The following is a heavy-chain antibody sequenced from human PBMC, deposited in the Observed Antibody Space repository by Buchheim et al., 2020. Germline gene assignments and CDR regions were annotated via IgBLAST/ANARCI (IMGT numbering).Heavy chain of an antibody. CDR1: GYNLITYG. J-gene: IGHJ5*02. CDR2: INTETADT. V-gene: IGHV1-3*04. D-gene: IGHD4-17*01. CDR3: TTAWNYLSSNGDYVEGGLDP. Sequence: QFQLVQSGAEVKKTGASVTASCKVTGYNLITYGMHWVRQAPRQRLEGIGWINTETADTKLSERFKGRVSTHRDTAANMAIMHLNSLRSEDTAVYYCTTAWNYLSSNGDYVEGGLDPWGQGTL.